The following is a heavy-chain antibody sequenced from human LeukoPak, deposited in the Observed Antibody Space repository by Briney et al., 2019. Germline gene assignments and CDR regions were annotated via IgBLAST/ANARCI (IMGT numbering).Heavy chain of an antibody. CDR3: ATAYDSLNRGFQH. Sequence: ASVTVSCTVSGYTLTELSMHWVRQAPGKGLEWMGGFDPEDGETIYAQKFQGRVTMTEDTSTDTAYMELSSLRSEDTAVYYCATAYDSLNRGFQHWGQGTLVTVSS. CDR1: GYTLTELS. V-gene: IGHV1-24*01. J-gene: IGHJ1*01. CDR2: FDPEDGET. D-gene: IGHD3-10*01.